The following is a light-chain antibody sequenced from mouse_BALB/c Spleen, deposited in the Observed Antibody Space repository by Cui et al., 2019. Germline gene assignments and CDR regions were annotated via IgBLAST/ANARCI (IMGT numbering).Light chain of an antibody. CDR1: QSISNN. V-gene: IGKV5-43*01. Sequence: DPVLTQSPATQSVTPGDSVSLSCRASQSISNNLRWYQQKSHGSPRILIKYASQSISGIPARFSGSGSGTDFTLSINSVETEDFGMYFCQQSNSWPHETFGGGTKLGIK. CDR2: YAS. CDR3: QQSNSWPHET. J-gene: IGKJ1*01.